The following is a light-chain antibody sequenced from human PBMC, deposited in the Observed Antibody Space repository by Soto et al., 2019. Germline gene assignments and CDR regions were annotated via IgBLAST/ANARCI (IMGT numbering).Light chain of an antibody. J-gene: IGKJ4*01. Sequence: DIRMTQSPSSLSASVGGGVTIPCRASQSINNYLAWHQQKPGKAPKVLIYKTSTLESGVPSRFSGSGSGTECTLTISSLQPDDVATYYCQQYSSYPLTFGGGTKVDIK. V-gene: IGKV1-5*03. CDR2: KTS. CDR1: QSINNY. CDR3: QQYSSYPLT.